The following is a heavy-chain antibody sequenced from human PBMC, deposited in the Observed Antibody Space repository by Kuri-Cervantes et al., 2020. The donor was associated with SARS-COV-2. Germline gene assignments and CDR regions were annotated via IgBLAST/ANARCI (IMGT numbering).Heavy chain of an antibody. Sequence: GESLKISCAASGLTFSSYAMSWVRQAPGRGLEWFSAISGSGGSTYYADSVKGRFTIPRDNSKNTLYLQMNSLRAEDTAVYYCPKDWRQRITMVRGVNSGMDVWGQGTTVTVSS. J-gene: IGHJ6*02. V-gene: IGHV3-23*01. D-gene: IGHD3-10*01. CDR1: GLTFSSYA. CDR3: PKDWRQRITMVRGVNSGMDV. CDR2: ISGSGGST.